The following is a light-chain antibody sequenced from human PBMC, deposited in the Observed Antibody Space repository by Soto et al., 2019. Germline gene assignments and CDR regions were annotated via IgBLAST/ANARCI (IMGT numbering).Light chain of an antibody. J-gene: IGLJ2*01. Sequence: SDELTQPPSVCVSPGQTASITCSGDKLGDKYACWYQQKPGQSPVLVIYQDSKRPSGIPERFSGSNSGNTATLTISGTQAMDEADYYCQAWDSSTSVVFGGGTKLTVL. CDR1: KLGDKY. CDR3: QAWDSSTSVV. V-gene: IGLV3-1*01. CDR2: QDS.